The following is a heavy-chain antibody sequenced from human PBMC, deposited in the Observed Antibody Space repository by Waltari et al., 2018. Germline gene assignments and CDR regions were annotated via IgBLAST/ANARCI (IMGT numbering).Heavy chain of an antibody. D-gene: IGHD7-27*01. CDR3: ARGPSLTAYDY. Sequence: QVQLQESGPGLVKPSQTLSLTCTVFGGSLSSGVSYWSWIRQPAGKGLEWVGYIYTSGSTNYNPSLKSRVTISADTSKNQFSLQLSSVTSTDTAVYYCARGPSLTAYDYWGQGTLVTVSS. V-gene: IGHV4-61*09. CDR2: IYTSGST. J-gene: IGHJ4*02. CDR1: GGSLSSGVSY.